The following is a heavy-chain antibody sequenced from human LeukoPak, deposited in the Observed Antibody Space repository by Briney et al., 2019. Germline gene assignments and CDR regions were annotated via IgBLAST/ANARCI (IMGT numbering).Heavy chain of an antibody. CDR2: INPNSGGT. CDR1: GYTFTGYY. CDR3: ATLPHIVVVTAIQGFFDY. Sequence: GASVKVCCKASGYTFTGYYMHWVRQAPGQGLELMGWINPNSGGTNYAQKFQGRVTMTRDTSISTAYMELSRLRSDDTAVYYCATLPHIVVVTAIQGFFDYWGQGTLVTVSS. J-gene: IGHJ4*02. D-gene: IGHD2-21*02. V-gene: IGHV1-2*02.